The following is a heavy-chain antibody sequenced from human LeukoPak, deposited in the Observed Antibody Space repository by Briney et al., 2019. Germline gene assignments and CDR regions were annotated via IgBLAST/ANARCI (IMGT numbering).Heavy chain of an antibody. V-gene: IGHV4-31*11. Sequence: KPSETLSLTCAVSGDSVSSGGYYWTWIRQHPGKGLEWIGYISNSGTTSYNPSLESRVSISVDTSNNQFSLRLSSVTAADTAVYYCARDVVVTSSPDAFDIWGQGTMVTVSS. CDR3: ARDVVVTSSPDAFDI. CDR2: ISNSGTT. J-gene: IGHJ3*02. CDR1: GDSVSSGGYY. D-gene: IGHD2-21*02.